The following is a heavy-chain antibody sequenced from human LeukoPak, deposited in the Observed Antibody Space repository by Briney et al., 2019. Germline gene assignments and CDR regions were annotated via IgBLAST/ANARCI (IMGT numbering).Heavy chain of an antibody. D-gene: IGHD6-13*01. V-gene: IGHV1-8*03. CDR1: GYTFTSYG. Sequence: ASVKVSCKASGYTFTSYGISWVRQAPGQGLEWMGIINPSGGSTSYAQKFQGRVTITRNTSISTAYMELSSLRSEDTAVYYCARVGIAALWGQGTMVTVSS. J-gene: IGHJ3*01. CDR2: INPSGGST. CDR3: ARVGIAAL.